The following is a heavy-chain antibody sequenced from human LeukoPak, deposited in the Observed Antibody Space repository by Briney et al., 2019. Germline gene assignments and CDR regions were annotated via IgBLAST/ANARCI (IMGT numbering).Heavy chain of an antibody. Sequence: PGRCLRLAWYTSGFTFVTSWVGWVRQAPGKGLEWVANIEPDGSAKYHVDSVKGRFTISRDNAKNPLHLQMSSLRAEDTAVYYCARGYCYGGNCFGGGFDLWGQGALVTVSS. V-gene: IGHV3-7*03. CDR3: ARGYCYGGNCFGGGFDL. CDR2: IEPDGSAK. J-gene: IGHJ4*02. D-gene: IGHD2-15*01. CDR1: GFTFVTSW.